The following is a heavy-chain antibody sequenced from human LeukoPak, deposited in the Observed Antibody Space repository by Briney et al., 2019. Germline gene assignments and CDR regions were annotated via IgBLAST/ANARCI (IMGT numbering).Heavy chain of an antibody. V-gene: IGHV3-23*01. CDR3: AKGLRLGELSLYRPFDY. CDR2: ISDSGRSS. J-gene: IGHJ4*02. CDR1: GFTFSNYA. D-gene: IGHD3-16*02. Sequence: GGSLRLSCAASGFTFSNYAMSWVRQAPGKGLEWVSAISDSGRSSYYADSVKGRLTISRDNSKNSLYLQMNSLRTEDTALYYCAKGLRLGELSLYRPFDYWGQGTLVTVSS.